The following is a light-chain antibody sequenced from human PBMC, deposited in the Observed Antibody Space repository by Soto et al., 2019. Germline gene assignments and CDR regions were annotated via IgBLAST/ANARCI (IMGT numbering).Light chain of an antibody. Sequence: QSVLTQPASVSGSPGQSITISCTGTSSDVGAYNYVSWYQQHPGKAPKLMIYEVSNRPSGVSNRFSVSKSGSTASLTISGLQAEDEADYYCSSHTSSSTPYVFGTGTKVTVL. CDR1: SSDVGAYNY. CDR2: EVS. V-gene: IGLV2-14*01. J-gene: IGLJ1*01. CDR3: SSHTSSSTPYV.